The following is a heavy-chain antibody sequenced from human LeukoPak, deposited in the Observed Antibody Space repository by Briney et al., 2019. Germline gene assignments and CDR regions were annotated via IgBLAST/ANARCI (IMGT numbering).Heavy chain of an antibody. J-gene: IGHJ4*02. CDR3: AREKLGTGYYTY. CDR2: IIPILGIA. V-gene: IGHV1-69*04. D-gene: IGHD3/OR15-3a*01. Sequence: SVKVSCKASGGTFSSYAISWVRQAPGQGLEWMGRIIPILGIANYAQKFQGRVTITAGKSTSTAYMELSSLRSEDTAVYYCAREKLGTGYYTYWGQGTLVTVSS. CDR1: GGTFSSYA.